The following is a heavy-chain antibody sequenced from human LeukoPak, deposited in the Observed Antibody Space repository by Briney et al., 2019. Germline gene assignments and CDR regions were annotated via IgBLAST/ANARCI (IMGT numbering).Heavy chain of an antibody. J-gene: IGHJ4*02. CDR1: GFTFSSYG. Sequence: GGSLRLSCAASGFTFSSYGMHWGRQAPGKGLEWVAVISYDGSNKYYADSVKGRFTISRDNSKNTLYLQMNSLRAEDTAVYYCAKDLVVEAASIFDYWGQGTLVTVSS. CDR2: ISYDGSNK. D-gene: IGHD6-13*01. V-gene: IGHV3-30*18. CDR3: AKDLVVEAASIFDY.